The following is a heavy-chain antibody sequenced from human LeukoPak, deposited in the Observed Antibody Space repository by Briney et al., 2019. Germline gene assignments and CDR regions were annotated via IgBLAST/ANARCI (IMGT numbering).Heavy chain of an antibody. Sequence: GASVKVSCRASGYTFTSYGISWVRQAPGQGLEWMGWISAYNGNTNYAQKLQGRVTMTTDTSTSTAYMELRSLRSDDTAVYYCARGGFNWNEEEYYFDYWGQGTLVTVSS. J-gene: IGHJ4*02. CDR2: ISAYNGNT. CDR3: ARGGFNWNEEEYYFDY. V-gene: IGHV1-18*01. D-gene: IGHD1-1*01. CDR1: GYTFTSYG.